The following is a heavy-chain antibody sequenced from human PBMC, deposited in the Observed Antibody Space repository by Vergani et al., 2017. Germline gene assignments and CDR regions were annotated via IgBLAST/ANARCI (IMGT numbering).Heavy chain of an antibody. CDR2: MYHGGST. D-gene: IGHD3-3*01. CDR1: GGPMSRYY. Sequence: QVRLQESGPGLVKPSETLSLTCSVPGGPMSRYYWRWSRQPPGKELEWIGYMYHGGSTNYNPPPETRVTISVATSKNQFSLTLTSMPAADPAAYYYASDTQSGQRADGWGQGFLVTVTS. J-gene: IGHJ4*02. V-gene: IGHV4-59*01. CDR3: ASDTQSGQRADG.